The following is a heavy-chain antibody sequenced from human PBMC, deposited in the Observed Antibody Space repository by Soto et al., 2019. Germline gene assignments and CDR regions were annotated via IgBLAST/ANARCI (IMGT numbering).Heavy chain of an antibody. CDR2: IXXXXXT. D-gene: IGHD2-8*02. Sequence: PSETLSITCTVSGGSISSYYCSWIRKPPGXGLXXIXXIXXXXXTXXXPSLKSRVTISADTSKNQFYLNLTSVTAADTAVYYCARISYWVKDYWGQGALVTVSS. CDR1: GGSISSYY. V-gene: IGHV4-59*01. CDR3: ARISYWVKDY. J-gene: IGHJ4*02.